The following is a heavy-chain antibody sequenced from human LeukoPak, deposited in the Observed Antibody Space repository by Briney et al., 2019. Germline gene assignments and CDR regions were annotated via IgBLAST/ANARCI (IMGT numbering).Heavy chain of an antibody. Sequence: PGGSLRLSCAASGFTFSSYSMNLVRQAPGKGLEWVSSISSSSSYIYYADSVKGRFTISRDNAKNSLYLQMNSLRAEDTAVYYCASISFVVVPAAHPLDYWGQGTLVTVSS. CDR1: GFTFSSYS. V-gene: IGHV3-21*01. J-gene: IGHJ4*02. D-gene: IGHD2-2*01. CDR3: ASISFVVVPAAHPLDY. CDR2: ISSSSSYI.